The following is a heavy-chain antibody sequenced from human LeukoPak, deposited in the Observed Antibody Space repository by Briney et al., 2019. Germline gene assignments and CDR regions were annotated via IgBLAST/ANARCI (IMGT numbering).Heavy chain of an antibody. CDR1: GGSIGSGSYY. J-gene: IGHJ3*02. CDR3: ARTYCSGGSCYSGFDAFDI. D-gene: IGHD2-15*01. CDR2: IYTSGST. V-gene: IGHV4-61*02. Sequence: SQTLSLTCTVSGGSIGSGSYYWSWIRQPAGKGLEWIGRIYTSGSTNYNPSLKSRVTISVDTSKNQFSLKLSSVTAADTAVYYCARTYCSGGSCYSGFDAFDIWGQGTMVTVSS.